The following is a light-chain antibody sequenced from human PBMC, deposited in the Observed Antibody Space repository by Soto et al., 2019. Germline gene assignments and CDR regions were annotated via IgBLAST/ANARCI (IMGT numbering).Light chain of an antibody. CDR1: SSNIGAGYG. J-gene: IGLJ1*01. CDR2: TNT. V-gene: IGLV1-40*01. Sequence: QSALTQPPSVSGAPVQRVTISCTGSSSNIGAGYGVHWYQQLPGAAPKLLVYTNTNRPSGVPDRFSASRSGTSASLAITGLLAEDEADYYCPSYDSSLICPPFVFGTGTKVTVL. CDR3: PSYDSSLICPPFV.